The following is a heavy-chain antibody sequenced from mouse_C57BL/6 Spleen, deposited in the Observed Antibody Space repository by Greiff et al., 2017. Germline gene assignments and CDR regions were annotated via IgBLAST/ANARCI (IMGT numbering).Heavy chain of an antibody. D-gene: IGHD2-5*01. V-gene: IGHV1-72*01. CDR1: GYTFTSYW. CDR3: SRGEGYYSNYLYAMDD. Sequence: QVQLQQPGAGLVKPGASLKLSCTASGYTFTSYWMHWVRQRPGRGLEWIGRIDRNSGGTNYNEKFKSKATLTVDKPYRTDYMQLSSLTSEDSAVYYWSRGEGYYSNYLYAMDDWGKGTSVTVSS. J-gene: IGHJ4*01. CDR2: IDRNSGGT.